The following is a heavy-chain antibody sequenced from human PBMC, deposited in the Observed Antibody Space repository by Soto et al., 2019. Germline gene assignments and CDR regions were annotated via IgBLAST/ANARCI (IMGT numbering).Heavy chain of an antibody. CDR2: ISGSGGST. D-gene: IGHD2-2*02. V-gene: IGHV3-23*01. CDR1: GFTFSSYA. CDR3: AKSGDCSSTSCYIPNYYYYYGMDV. Sequence: EVQLLESGGGLVQPGGSLRLSCAASGFTFSSYAMSWVRQAPGKGLEWVSAISGSGGSTYYADSVKGRFTISRDNSKNTLYLQMNSLRAEDTAVYYCAKSGDCSSTSCYIPNYYYYYGMDVWGQGTTVTVSS. J-gene: IGHJ6*02.